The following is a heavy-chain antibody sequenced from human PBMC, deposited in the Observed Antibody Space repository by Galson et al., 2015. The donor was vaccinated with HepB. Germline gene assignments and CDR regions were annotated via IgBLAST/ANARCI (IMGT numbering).Heavy chain of an antibody. CDR2: ISGSGGHT. CDR1: GFSFSKYA. J-gene: IGHJ4*02. CDR3: VKVAVFVSAVPYYFDY. D-gene: IGHD2-21*02. V-gene: IGHV3-23*01. Sequence: SLRLSCAGSGFSFSKYAMSWVRQAPGKGLEWVSGISGSGGHTYYTDSVKGRFTISRDNSKKTLYMQMKSLRVEDTAVYYCVKVAVFVSAVPYYFDYWGQGTLVSVSS.